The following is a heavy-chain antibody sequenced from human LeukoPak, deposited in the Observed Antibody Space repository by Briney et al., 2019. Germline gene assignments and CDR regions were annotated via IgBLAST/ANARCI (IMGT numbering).Heavy chain of an antibody. CDR1: GGSFSGYY. D-gene: IGHD3-3*01. CDR2: INHSGST. CDR3: ARGKSRAIFGVVIGWFDP. V-gene: IGHV4-34*01. J-gene: IGHJ5*02. Sequence: ASETLSLTCAVYGGSFSGYYWSWIRQPPGKGLEWIGEINHSGSTNYNPSLKSRVTISVDTSKNQFSLKLSSVTAADTAVYYCARGKSRAIFGVVIGWFDPWGQGTLVTASS.